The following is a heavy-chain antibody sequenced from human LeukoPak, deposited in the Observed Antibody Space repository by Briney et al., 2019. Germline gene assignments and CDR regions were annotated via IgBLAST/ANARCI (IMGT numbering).Heavy chain of an antibody. CDR3: ARTYSDSSRIDY. CDR2: IYPGVSDT. J-gene: IGHJ4*02. D-gene: IGHD6-13*01. V-gene: IGHV5-51*01. Sequence: GESLKISCKGSGYSFTYYWIGWVRQMPGKGLEWMGIIYPGVSDTRYSPSFQGQVTISADNSISTAYLQWSGLKASDTAMYYCARTYSDSSRIDYWGQGTLVTVSS. CDR1: GYSFTYYW.